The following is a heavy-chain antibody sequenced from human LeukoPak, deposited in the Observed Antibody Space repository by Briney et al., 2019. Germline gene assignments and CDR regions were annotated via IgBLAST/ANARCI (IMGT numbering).Heavy chain of an antibody. V-gene: IGHV3-15*01. D-gene: IGHD3-22*01. Sequence: PGGSLRLSCAASGFSFSNAWMSWVRQAPGKGLEWVGRIKSKTDGGTTDYAAPVKGRFTISRDDSKNTLYLQMNSLKTEDTAVYYCTTDPDYDSSGSPPPLWGQGTLVTVSS. CDR2: IKSKTDGGTT. J-gene: IGHJ4*02. CDR3: TTDPDYDSSGSPPPL. CDR1: GFSFSNAW.